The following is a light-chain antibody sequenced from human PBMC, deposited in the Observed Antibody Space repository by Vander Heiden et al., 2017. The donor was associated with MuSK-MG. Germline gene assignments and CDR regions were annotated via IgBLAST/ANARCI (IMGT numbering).Light chain of an antibody. CDR2: DAA. V-gene: IGKV3-11*01. Sequence: EIVLTQSPLTLSLSPGERATLSCRASQNINNYLACYQQKPGQSPRLLIFDAANRATVIIARCRGSGHGTAFILTIISLEPADTDVYFCKQRSLWPPAGRFGQGTKVEIK. CDR1: QNINNY. J-gene: IGKJ1*01. CDR3: KQRSLWPPAGR.